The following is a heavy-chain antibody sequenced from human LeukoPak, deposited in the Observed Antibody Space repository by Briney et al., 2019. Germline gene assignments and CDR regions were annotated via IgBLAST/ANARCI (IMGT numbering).Heavy chain of an antibody. J-gene: IGHJ3*02. V-gene: IGHV4-61*02. D-gene: IGHD3-10*01. CDR1: GGSISSGSYY. CDR3: ARAYGSGSLDAFDT. CDR2: IYTSGIT. Sequence: SQTLSLTCTVSGGSISSGSYYWSWIRQPAGKGLEWVGRIYTSGITNYNPSLKSRVTISVDTSKNQFSLKLSSVTAADTAVYYCARAYGSGSLDAFDTWGQGTMVTVSS.